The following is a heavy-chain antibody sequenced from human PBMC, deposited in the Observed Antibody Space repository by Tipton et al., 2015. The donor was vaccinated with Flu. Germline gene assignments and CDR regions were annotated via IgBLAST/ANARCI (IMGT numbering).Heavy chain of an antibody. CDR1: GFTFSDYR. V-gene: IGHV3-21*01. CDR3: ARAFDGFDI. Sequence: SLRLSCEASGFTFSDYRVNWVRQAPGKGLEWVSSISSSSSYIYYADSVKGRFTISRDNAKNSLYLQMNSLRAEDTGVYYCARAFDGFDIWGQGTMVTVSS. J-gene: IGHJ3*02. CDR2: ISSSSSYI.